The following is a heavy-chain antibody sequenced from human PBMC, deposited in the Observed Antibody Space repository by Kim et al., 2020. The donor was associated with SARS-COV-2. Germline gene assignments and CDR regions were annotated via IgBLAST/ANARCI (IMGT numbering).Heavy chain of an antibody. CDR3: ARTGGYDSSGYYGGAFDI. D-gene: IGHD3-22*01. CDR1: GGSFSGYY. J-gene: IGHJ3*02. CDR2: INHSGST. V-gene: IGHV4-34*01. Sequence: SETLSLTCAVYGGSFSGYYWSWIRQPPGKGLEWIGEINHSGSTNYNPSLKSRVTISVDTSKNQFSLKLSSVTAADTAVYYCARTGGYDSSGYYGGAFDIWGQGTMVTVSS.